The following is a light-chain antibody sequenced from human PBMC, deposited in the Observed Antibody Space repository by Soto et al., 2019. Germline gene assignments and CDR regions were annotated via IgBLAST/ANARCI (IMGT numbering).Light chain of an antibody. V-gene: IGKV3-15*01. Sequence: EIVMTQSPATLSVSPGERATLSCRASQSVXXXXAWYQQKPGQAPRLLIYGASTRATGIPARFSGSGSGTEFTLTISSLQSEDFAVYYCQQYNNWPPFGQGTKVEIK. CDR2: GAS. CDR1: QSVXXX. CDR3: QQYNNWPP. J-gene: IGKJ1*01.